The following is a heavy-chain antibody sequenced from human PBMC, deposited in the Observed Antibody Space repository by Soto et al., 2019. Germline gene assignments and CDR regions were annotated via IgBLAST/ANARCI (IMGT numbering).Heavy chain of an antibody. Sequence: QVQLVQSGAEVKKPGSSVKVSCKASGGTFSSYTISWVRQAPGQVLEWMGRIIPILGIANYAQKFQGRVTITADKSTSTDYMELSSLRSEDTAVYYCARGGITMVRGVMLGFDYWGQGTLVTVSS. J-gene: IGHJ4*02. CDR2: IIPILGIA. D-gene: IGHD3-10*01. V-gene: IGHV1-69*02. CDR1: GGTFSSYT. CDR3: ARGGITMVRGVMLGFDY.